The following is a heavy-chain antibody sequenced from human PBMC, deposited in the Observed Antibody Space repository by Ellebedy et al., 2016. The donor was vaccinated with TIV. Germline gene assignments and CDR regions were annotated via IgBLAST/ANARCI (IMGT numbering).Heavy chain of an antibody. J-gene: IGHJ4*02. CDR3: ASASYSIGYYGIDY. Sequence: MPSETLSLTCTVSSDSFTTDFWNWIRQTPGKGLEWIGSIYYNGRASYNPSLTSRATMSIDTSKHQVSLKLSSVTAAYTAVYACASASYSIGYYGIDYWGPGNLGTVSS. CDR1: SDSFTTDF. V-gene: IGHV4-59*01. D-gene: IGHD3-10*01. CDR2: IYYNGRA.